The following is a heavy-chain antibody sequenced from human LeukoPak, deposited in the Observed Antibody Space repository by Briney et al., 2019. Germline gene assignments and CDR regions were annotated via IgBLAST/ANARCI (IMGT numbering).Heavy chain of an antibody. CDR3: ARDRRSGYDFYYFDY. J-gene: IGHJ4*02. CDR2: INHDGSER. D-gene: IGHD5-12*01. V-gene: IGHV3-7*01. CDR1: GLTFSTYW. Sequence: PGGSLRLSCAASGLTFSTYWMTWVRQAPGKGLEWVANINHDGSERYYVDSVRGRLTISRDNAKNSLYLQMNSLRAADTAVYYCARDRRSGYDFYYFDYWGQGTLVTVSS.